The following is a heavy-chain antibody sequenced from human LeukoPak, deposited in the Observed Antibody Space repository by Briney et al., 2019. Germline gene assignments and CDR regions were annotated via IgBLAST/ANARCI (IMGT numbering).Heavy chain of an antibody. CDR1: GGSISSYY. CDR3: ARELKRLRWYYGMDV. V-gene: IGHV4-4*09. CDR2: IYTSGST. Sequence: PSETLSLTCTVSGGSISSYYWSWIRQPPGKGLEWIGYIYTSGSTNYNPSLKSRVTISVDTSKNQFSLKLSSVTAADTAVYYCARELKRLRWYYGMDVWGQGTTVTLSS. J-gene: IGHJ6*02. D-gene: IGHD4-23*01.